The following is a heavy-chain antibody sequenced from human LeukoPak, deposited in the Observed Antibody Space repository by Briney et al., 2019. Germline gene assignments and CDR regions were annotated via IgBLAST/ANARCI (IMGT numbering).Heavy chain of an antibody. J-gene: IGHJ4*02. CDR2: INPSDSDT. D-gene: IGHD1-1*01. CDR3: ARAWNFDY. CDR1: GYSFTNYW. V-gene: IGHV5-51*01. Sequence: PGESLKISCKGSGYSFTNYWIAWVRQMPGRGLEWIVIINPSDSDTRYSPSFQGQVTISADKSISTAYLQWSSLKASDSAMYYCARAWNFDYWGQGTLVTVSS.